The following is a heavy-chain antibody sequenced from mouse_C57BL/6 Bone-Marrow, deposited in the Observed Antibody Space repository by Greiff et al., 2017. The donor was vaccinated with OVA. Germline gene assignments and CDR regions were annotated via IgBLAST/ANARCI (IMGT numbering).Heavy chain of an antibody. CDR2: IRNKANNHAT. D-gene: IGHD1-1*01. Sequence: EVKVEESGGGLVQPGGSMKLSCAASGFTFSDAWMDWVRQSPEKGLEWVAEIRNKANNHATYYAESVKGRVTISRDDSKSSVYLQMNSLRAEDTGIYYCTRTITTVVATYYYFDYWGQGTTLTVSS. V-gene: IGHV6-6*01. J-gene: IGHJ2*01. CDR3: TRTITTVVATYYYFDY. CDR1: GFTFSDAW.